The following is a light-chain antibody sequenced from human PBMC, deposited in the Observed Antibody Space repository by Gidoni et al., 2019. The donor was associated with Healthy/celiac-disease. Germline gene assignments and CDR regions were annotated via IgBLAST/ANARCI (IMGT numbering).Light chain of an antibody. CDR1: QGIRND. CDR3: LQDYNYPFT. J-gene: IGKJ3*01. CDR2: AAS. Sequence: AIQMTQSPSSLSAPVGDRVTITCRASQGIRNDLGWYQQKPGKAPKLLIYAASSLQSGVPSSFSGSGSGTDFTLTISSLQPEDFATYYCLQDYNYPFTFGPGTKVDIK. V-gene: IGKV1-6*01.